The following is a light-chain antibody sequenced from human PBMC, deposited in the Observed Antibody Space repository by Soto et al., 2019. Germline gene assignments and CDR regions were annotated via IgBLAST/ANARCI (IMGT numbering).Light chain of an antibody. CDR3: QQYYRYPWT. Sequence: DIQMTQSPTTLSASVGDRVTITCRASQIVSNVLAWFQQKPGKGPELLIYDVSNLQSGVPSRFSGSGSGTEFTFTISSLQPDDFAVYYCQQYYRYPWTFGQGTKVDIK. CDR2: DVS. J-gene: IGKJ1*01. CDR1: QIVSNV. V-gene: IGKV1-5*01.